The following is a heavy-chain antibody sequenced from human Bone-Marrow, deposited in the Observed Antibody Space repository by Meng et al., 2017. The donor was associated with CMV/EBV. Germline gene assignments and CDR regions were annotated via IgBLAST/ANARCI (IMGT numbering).Heavy chain of an antibody. CDR1: GFSLSTSGMC. V-gene: IGHV2-70*20. D-gene: IGHD2-15*01. Sequence: SGPTLAKPTQTRTLTCTFSGFSLSTSGMCVSWVRQPPGKALELLALIDWDDDKYYSTSLKTRLTISKDTSKSLVVLTMTNLDPVDTATYYCARTAQWSYDAFDIWGQGTMVTVSS. CDR2: IDWDDDK. CDR3: ARTAQWSYDAFDI. J-gene: IGHJ3*02.